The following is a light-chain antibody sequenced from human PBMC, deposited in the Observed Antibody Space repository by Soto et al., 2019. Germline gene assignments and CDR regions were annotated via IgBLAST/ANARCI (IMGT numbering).Light chain of an antibody. CDR2: DAS. Sequence: EIVLTQSPATLSLSPGERATLSCRASQSVSSYLAWYQQKPGQAPRLLIYDASNRATGILARFSGSGSGTDFTLTISSLEPEDFAVYYCQQRSNWPPITFGQGTRLE. CDR3: QQRSNWPPIT. CDR1: QSVSSY. J-gene: IGKJ5*01. V-gene: IGKV3-11*01.